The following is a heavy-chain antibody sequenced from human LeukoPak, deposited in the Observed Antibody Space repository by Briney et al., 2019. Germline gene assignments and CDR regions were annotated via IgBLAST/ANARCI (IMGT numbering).Heavy chain of an antibody. J-gene: IGHJ5*02. CDR1: GFTFSSYA. Sequence: GGSLRLSCAASGFTFSSYAMHWVRQAPGKGLEWVAVISYDGSNRYYADSVKGRFTISRDNSKNTLYLQMNSLRAEDTAVYYCARGYCSSTSCSPPSPWGQGTLVTVSS. CDR2: ISYDGSNR. CDR3: ARGYCSSTSCSPPSP. V-gene: IGHV3-30-3*01. D-gene: IGHD2-2*01.